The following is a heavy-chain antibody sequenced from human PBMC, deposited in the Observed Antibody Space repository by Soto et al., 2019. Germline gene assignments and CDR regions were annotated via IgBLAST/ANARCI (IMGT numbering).Heavy chain of an antibody. CDR3: ARLTNYYDSSGYYFDY. J-gene: IGHJ4*02. D-gene: IGHD3-22*01. Sequence: SETLSLTWGVAGGSISSGGCSCIWIRQPPGKGLEWIGYIYHSGSTYYNPSLKSRVTISVDRSKNQFSLKLSSVTAADTAVYYCARLTNYYDSSGYYFDYWGQGTLVPVSS. CDR1: GGSISSGGCS. CDR2: IYHSGST. V-gene: IGHV4-30-2*01.